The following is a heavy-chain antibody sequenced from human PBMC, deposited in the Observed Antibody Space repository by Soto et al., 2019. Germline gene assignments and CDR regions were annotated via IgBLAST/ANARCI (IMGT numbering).Heavy chain of an antibody. CDR2: IYHSGNT. D-gene: IGHD2-2*01. CDR3: ARDSRTGCSSTDCYMS. V-gene: IGHV4-4*02. J-gene: IGHJ5*02. CDR1: GDSISSGAW. Sequence: QVQLQESGPGLVKASEILSLTCAVSGDSISSGAWWSWVRQSPGKGLQWIGEIYHSGNTRNNPSLKSRVTMSVDKSNNQFSLNLMSVTAADTATYYCARDSRTGCSSTDCYMSWGRGILVTVSS.